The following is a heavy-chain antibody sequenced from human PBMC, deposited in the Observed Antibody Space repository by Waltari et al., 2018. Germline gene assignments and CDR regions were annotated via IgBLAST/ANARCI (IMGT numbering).Heavy chain of an antibody. J-gene: IGHJ4*02. CDR1: GFTSTDHY. Sequence: EVQVVESGGGLVQPGGSLRLSCAASGFTSTDHYMNWVRQAPGNGLELFGRIRNRARSFTTDYAASVEGRFAISRDDAKNLLYRQMNSLKTEDTAVYYCVRDKSGGYYDYWGQGTLVTVSS. CDR2: IRNRARSFTT. V-gene: IGHV3-72*01. D-gene: IGHD1-26*01. CDR3: VRDKSGGYYDY.